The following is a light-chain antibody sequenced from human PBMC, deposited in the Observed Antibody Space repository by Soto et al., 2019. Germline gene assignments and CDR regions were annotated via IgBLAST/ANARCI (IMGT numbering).Light chain of an antibody. Sequence: EIVLTQSPGTLSLSPGERATLSCRASQSVSSNYLAWYQQKPGQAPRLLIYGASTRATGIPDRFSGSGSGTDFTLTISRLEPEDFAVYYCRQYGRSPRTFGQGTRLEIK. CDR2: GAS. CDR3: RQYGRSPRT. V-gene: IGKV3-20*01. J-gene: IGKJ5*01. CDR1: QSVSSNY.